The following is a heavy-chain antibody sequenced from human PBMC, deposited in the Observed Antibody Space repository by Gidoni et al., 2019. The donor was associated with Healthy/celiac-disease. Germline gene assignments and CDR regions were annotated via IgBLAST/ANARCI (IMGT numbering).Heavy chain of an antibody. V-gene: IGHV1-2*02. Sequence: QVQLVQSGAEVKKPGASVKVSCKASGYTFTGYYMHWVRQAPGQGLEWMGWINPNSGGTNYAQKFQGRVTMTRDTSISTAYMELSRLRSDDTAVYYCARGHWFGELFSYYGMDVWGQGTTVTVSS. CDR3: ARGHWFGELFSYYGMDV. D-gene: IGHD3-10*01. J-gene: IGHJ6*02. CDR1: GYTFTGYY. CDR2: INPNSGGT.